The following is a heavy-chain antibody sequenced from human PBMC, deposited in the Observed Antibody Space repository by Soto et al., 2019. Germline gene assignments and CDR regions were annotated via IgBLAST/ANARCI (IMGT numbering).Heavy chain of an antibody. CDR1: GYTFTTYY. CDR3: EREGFQGSAFDI. CDR2: INPVDGST. Sequence: QEQLVQSGAEVKKPGASVKVSCKASGYTFTTYYMHWVRQAPGQGLEWMAIINPVDGSTRYAQNLQGRVSVTRDTSTSTVYMELSSLRSEDTAVYFCEREGFQGSAFDIWGQGTMVTVSS. V-gene: IGHV1-46*01. J-gene: IGHJ3*02.